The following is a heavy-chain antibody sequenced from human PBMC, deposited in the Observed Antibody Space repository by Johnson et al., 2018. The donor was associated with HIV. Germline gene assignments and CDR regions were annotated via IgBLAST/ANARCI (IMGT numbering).Heavy chain of an antibody. CDR3: ANTYYYDSSGYSGAFDI. CDR1: GFTFEDYG. Sequence: VQLVESGGGLVQPGGSLRLSCAASGFTFEDYGMSWVRQSPGKGLEWVSYISSSGSTIYYADSVKGRFTISRDNAKNSLYMQMNSLRAEDTAVYYCANTYYYDSSGYSGAFDIWGQGTMVTVSS. V-gene: IGHV3-48*04. J-gene: IGHJ3*02. D-gene: IGHD3-22*01. CDR2: ISSSGSTI.